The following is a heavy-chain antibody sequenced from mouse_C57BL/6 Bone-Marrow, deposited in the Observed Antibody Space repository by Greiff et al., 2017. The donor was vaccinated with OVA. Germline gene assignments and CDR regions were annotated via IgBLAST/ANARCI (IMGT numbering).Heavy chain of an antibody. D-gene: IGHD1-1*01. J-gene: IGHJ3*01. CDR1: GFTFSDYG. CDR3: ARFPYGSSFAWFAY. Sequence: EVNVVESGGGLVKPGGSLKLSCAASGFTFSDYGMHWVRQAPEKGLEWVAYISSGSSTIYYADTVKGRFTISRDNAKNTLFLQMTSLRSEDTAMYYCARFPYGSSFAWFAYWGQGTLVTVSA. CDR2: ISSGSSTI. V-gene: IGHV5-17*01.